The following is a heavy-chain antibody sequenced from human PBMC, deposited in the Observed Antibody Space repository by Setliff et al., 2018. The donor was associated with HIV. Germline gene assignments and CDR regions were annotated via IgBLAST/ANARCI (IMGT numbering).Heavy chain of an antibody. J-gene: IGHJ3*01. CDR3: ARSYYDFWNGLPRSFDV. D-gene: IGHD3-3*01. CDR1: GGSLSNHY. CDR2: VYYSGST. Sequence: TLSLTCTVSGGSLSNHYWSWLRQSPKNGLEWIGYVYYSGSTNYKPSFKSRVSISVDTSRNQFSLNLTSLTTADTAMYYCARSYYDFWNGLPRSFDVWGQGTMVTVS. V-gene: IGHV4-59*11.